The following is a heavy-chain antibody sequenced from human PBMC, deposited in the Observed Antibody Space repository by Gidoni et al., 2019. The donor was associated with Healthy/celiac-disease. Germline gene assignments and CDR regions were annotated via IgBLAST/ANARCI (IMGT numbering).Heavy chain of an antibody. CDR1: GGTFSSYA. CDR2: IIPILGIA. J-gene: IGHJ3*02. D-gene: IGHD6-13*01. CDR3: ARAVGIAAAGNVPDVAFDI. V-gene: IGHV1-69*09. Sequence: QVQLVQSGAEVKKPGSSVKVSCKASGGTFSSYAISWVRQAPGQGLEWMGRIIPILGIANYAQKFQGRVTITADKSTSTAYMELSSLRSEDTAVYYCARAVGIAAAGNVPDVAFDIWGQGTMVTVSS.